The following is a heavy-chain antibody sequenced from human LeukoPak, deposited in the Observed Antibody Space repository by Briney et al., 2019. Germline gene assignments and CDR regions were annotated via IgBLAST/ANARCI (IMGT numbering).Heavy chain of an antibody. CDR2: INPNSGGT. Sequence: ASVKVSCKASGYTFTGYYMHWVRQAPGQGLEWMGWINPNSGGTNYAQKFQGRVTMTRDTSISTAYMELSRLRSDDTAVYYCARRRVGATQKYFDYWGQGTLVTVSS. D-gene: IGHD1-26*01. CDR3: ARRRVGATQKYFDY. J-gene: IGHJ4*02. V-gene: IGHV1-2*02. CDR1: GYTFTGYY.